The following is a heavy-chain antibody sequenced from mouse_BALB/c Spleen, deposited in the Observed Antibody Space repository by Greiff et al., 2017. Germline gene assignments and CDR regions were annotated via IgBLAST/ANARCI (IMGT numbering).Heavy chain of an antibody. D-gene: IGHD2-10*01. Sequence: QVQLQQSGAELARPGASVKLSCKASGYTFTSYWMQWVKQRPGQGLEWIGAIYPGDGDTRYTQKFKGKATLTADKSSSTAYMQLSSLASEDSAVYYCAISPYYGNYWRFAYWGQGPLVTVSA. CDR2: IYPGDGDT. CDR3: AISPYYGNYWRFAY. CDR1: GYTFTSYW. V-gene: IGHV1-87*01. J-gene: IGHJ3*01.